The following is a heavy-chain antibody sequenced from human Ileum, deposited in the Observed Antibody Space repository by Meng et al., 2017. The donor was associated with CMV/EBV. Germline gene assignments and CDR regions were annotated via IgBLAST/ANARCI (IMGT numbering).Heavy chain of an antibody. CDR3: ARAPVIIAATLGTIDY. CDR1: GYTFIRYG. J-gene: IGHJ4*02. D-gene: IGHD2-15*01. V-gene: IGHV1-18*01. Sequence: ASVKVSCKAPGYTFIRYGISWVRQAPGQGLEWMGWISAYNGKTNYGQKFQGRVSLTTDTSTSTAYMELRSLRSDDTAVYYCARAPVIIAATLGTIDYWGQGTLVTVSS. CDR2: ISAYNGKT.